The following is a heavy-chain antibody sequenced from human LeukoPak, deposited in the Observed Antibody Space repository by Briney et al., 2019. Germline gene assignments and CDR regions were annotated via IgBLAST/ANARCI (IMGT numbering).Heavy chain of an antibody. CDR2: IIPIFGTA. CDR1: GGTFSSYA. CDR3: ASVRASIAARPFDY. Sequence: GASVKVSCKASGGTFSSYAISWVRQAPGQGLEWMGGIIPIFGTANYAQKFQGRVTITADESTSTAYMELSSLRSEDTAVYYCASVRASIAARPFDYWGQGTLVTVSS. D-gene: IGHD6-6*01. V-gene: IGHV1-69*13. J-gene: IGHJ4*02.